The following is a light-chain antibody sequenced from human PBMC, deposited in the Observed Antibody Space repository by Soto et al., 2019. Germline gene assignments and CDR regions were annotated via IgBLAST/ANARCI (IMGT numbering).Light chain of an antibody. CDR3: QQLNSYPPA. CDR1: QGISSY. J-gene: IGKJ3*01. CDR2: AAS. Sequence: DIRFSQSPSFLSASVGDRVTITCRASQGISSYLAWYQQKPGKAPKLLIYAASTLQSGVPSRFSGSGSGTEFTLTISSLQPEDFATYYCQQLNSYPPAFGPGTKVDIK. V-gene: IGKV1-9*01.